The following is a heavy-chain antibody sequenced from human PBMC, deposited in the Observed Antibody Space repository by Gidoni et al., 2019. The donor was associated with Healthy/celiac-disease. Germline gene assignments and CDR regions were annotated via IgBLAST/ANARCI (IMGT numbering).Heavy chain of an antibody. CDR1: GFPFSDYY. J-gene: IGHJ6*02. V-gene: IGHV3-11*01. CDR2: ISSSGSTI. CDR3: ARASSTYYYYGMDV. Sequence: QVQLLESGGGLVKPGGSLRLSCAASGFPFSDYYMSWIRQAPGKGLEWVSYISSSGSTIYYADSVKGRFTSSRDNAKNSLYLQMNSLRAEDTAVYYCARASSTYYYYGMDVWGQGTTVTVSS.